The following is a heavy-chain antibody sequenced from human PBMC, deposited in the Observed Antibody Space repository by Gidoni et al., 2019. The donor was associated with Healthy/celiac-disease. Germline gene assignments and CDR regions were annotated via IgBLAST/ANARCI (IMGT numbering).Heavy chain of an antibody. CDR2: ISYDGSNK. D-gene: IGHD3-3*01. V-gene: IGHV3-30-3*01. CDR1: GFTFSSYD. J-gene: IGHJ6*04. CDR3: ARGRNYDFWSGYWMDV. Sequence: QVQLVESGGGVVQPGRSLRLSCAASGFTFSSYDMHWVRQAPGKGLEWVAVISYDGSNKYYADSVKGRFTISRDNSKNTLYLQMNSLRAEDTAVYYCARGRNYDFWSGYWMDVWGKGTTVTVSS.